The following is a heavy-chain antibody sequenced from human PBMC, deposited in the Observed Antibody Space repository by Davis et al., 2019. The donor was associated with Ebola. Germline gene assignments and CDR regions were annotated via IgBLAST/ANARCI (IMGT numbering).Heavy chain of an antibody. CDR2: ISAYNGNT. Sequence: AASVKVSCKASGYSFTSYGISWVRQAPGQGLEWMGWISAYNGNTNYAQKLQGRVTMTRDTSTTTAYMELTSLRSDDTAVYYCAKVAVKGNWFDSWGQGTLVTVSS. CDR1: GYSFTSYG. D-gene: IGHD3-10*01. CDR3: AKVAVKGNWFDS. J-gene: IGHJ5*01. V-gene: IGHV1-18*04.